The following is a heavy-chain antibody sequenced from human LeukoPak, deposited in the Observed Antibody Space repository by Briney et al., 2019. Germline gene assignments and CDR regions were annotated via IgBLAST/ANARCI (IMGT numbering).Heavy chain of an antibody. CDR3: ARDQMGPYYGMDV. J-gene: IGHJ6*02. V-gene: IGHV3-21*04. CDR2: ITSRSSYI. D-gene: IGHD5-24*01. Sequence: GGSLRLSCAASGFTFSNYGMNWVRQAPGKGLEWVSSITSRSSYIYYADSMKGRFTISRDNAKNSLSLQMDSLRAEDTAVYYCARDQMGPYYGMDVWGQGTTVTVSS. CDR1: GFTFSNYG.